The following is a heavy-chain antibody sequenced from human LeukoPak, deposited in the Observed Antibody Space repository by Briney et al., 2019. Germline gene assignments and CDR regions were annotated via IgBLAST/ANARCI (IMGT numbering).Heavy chain of an antibody. CDR1: GFTFSSYA. CDR2: ISYDGSNK. V-gene: IGHV3-30-3*01. D-gene: IGHD3-22*01. Sequence: GRSLRLSCAASGFTFSSYAMHWVRQAPGKGLEWVAVISYDGSNKYYADSVKGRFTISRDNSKNTLYLQMNSLRAEDTAVYYCARPDINYYDSSGYYYVSAFDIWGQGTMVTVSS. J-gene: IGHJ3*02. CDR3: ARPDINYYDSSGYYYVSAFDI.